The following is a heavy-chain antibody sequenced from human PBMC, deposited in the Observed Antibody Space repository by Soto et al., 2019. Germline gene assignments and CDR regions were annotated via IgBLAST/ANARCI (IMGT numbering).Heavy chain of an antibody. CDR2: IYYSGST. V-gene: IGHV4-31*03. Sequence: SETLSLTCTVSGGSISSGGYYWSWIRQHPGKGLEWIGYIYYSGSTYYNPSLKSRVTISVDTSKNQFSLKLSSVTAADTAVYYCARSQEEQYVWGSNNFDYWGQGTLVTV. D-gene: IGHD3-16*01. CDR1: GGSISSGGYY. CDR3: ARSQEEQYVWGSNNFDY. J-gene: IGHJ4*02.